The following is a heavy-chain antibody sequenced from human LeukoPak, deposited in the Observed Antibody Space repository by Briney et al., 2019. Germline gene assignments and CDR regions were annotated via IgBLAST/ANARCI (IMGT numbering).Heavy chain of an antibody. CDR1: GFNFSTYS. V-gene: IGHV3-48*01. CDR3: ARDRDYSFDY. CDR2: FNSASGTI. J-gene: IGHJ4*02. Sequence: GGSLRLSCAASGFNFSTYSMNWVRQAPGKGLEWVSYFNSASGTISYADSVKGRFTISRDNAKNSLYLQMNSLRAEDTAVYYCARDRDYSFDYWGQGTLVTVSS.